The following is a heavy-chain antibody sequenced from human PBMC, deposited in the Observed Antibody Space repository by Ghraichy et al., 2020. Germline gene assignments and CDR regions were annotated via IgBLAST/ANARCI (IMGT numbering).Heavy chain of an antibody. Sequence: GGSLRLSCAASGFTFSSYWMSWVRQAPGKGLEWVANIKQDGSEKYYVDSVKGRFTISRDNAKNSLYLQMNSLRAEDTAVYYCATTHVVAATPLIPNWFDPWGQGTLVTVSS. D-gene: IGHD2-15*01. J-gene: IGHJ5*02. V-gene: IGHV3-7*01. CDR3: ATTHVVAATPLIPNWFDP. CDR1: GFTFSSYW. CDR2: IKQDGSEK.